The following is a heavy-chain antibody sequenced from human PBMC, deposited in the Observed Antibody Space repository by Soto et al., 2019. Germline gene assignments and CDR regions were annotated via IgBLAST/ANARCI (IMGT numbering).Heavy chain of an antibody. CDR1: GGTFSNYT. V-gene: IGHV1-69*02. J-gene: IGHJ6*03. CDR3: ARVPEMGMVTEGYYYYMDV. D-gene: IGHD2-21*02. CDR2: IIPILGVA. Sequence: QVQLVQSGAEVKKPGSSVKVSCKASGGTFSNYTISWVRQAPGQGLEWMGRIIPILGVANYAQKFQGGVTITADKSTNTIYMELSNLRSDDTAVYYCARVPEMGMVTEGYYYYMDVWGKGTTVTVSS.